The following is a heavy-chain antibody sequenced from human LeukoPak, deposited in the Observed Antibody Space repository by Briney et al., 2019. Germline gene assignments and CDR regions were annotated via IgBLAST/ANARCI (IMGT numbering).Heavy chain of an antibody. CDR1: GFTFNNYA. J-gene: IGHJ4*02. D-gene: IGHD3-10*01. Sequence: PGGSLRLSCAASGFTFNNYAMHWVRQAPGKGLQWVAVISYDGSNKYYADSVKGRFTISRDNSKNTLYLQMNSLRAEDTAVYYCAKDHDYYGSGSYSLFDYWGQGTLVTVSS. CDR2: ISYDGSNK. CDR3: AKDHDYYGSGSYSLFDY. V-gene: IGHV3-30*04.